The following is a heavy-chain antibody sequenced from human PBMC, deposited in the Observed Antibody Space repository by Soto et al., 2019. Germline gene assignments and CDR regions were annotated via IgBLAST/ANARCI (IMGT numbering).Heavy chain of an antibody. J-gene: IGHJ6*02. CDR3: ARASFTMVRGVIRSAYYYYGMDV. V-gene: IGHV6-1*01. Sequence: SQTLSLTCAISGDSVSSNSAAWNWIRQSPSRGLEWLGKTYYRSKWYNDYAVSVKSRITINPDTSKNQFSLQLNSVTPEDTAVFFCARASFTMVRGVIRSAYYYYGMDVWGQGTTVTVSS. CDR2: TYYRSKWYN. D-gene: IGHD3-10*01. CDR1: GDSVSSNSAA.